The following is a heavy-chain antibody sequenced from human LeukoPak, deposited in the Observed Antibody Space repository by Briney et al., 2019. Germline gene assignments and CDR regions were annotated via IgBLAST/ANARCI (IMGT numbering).Heavy chain of an antibody. CDR2: ISPSGDST. Sequence: GGSLRLSCAASGFTFSRHGMNWVRQAPGKGLEWVSGISPSGDSTYYADSVKGRFTISRDNSEHMVYLQLNSLIAEDRAIYYCAKPGGDYYDSSGYHELDYWGQGTLVTVSS. V-gene: IGHV3-23*01. J-gene: IGHJ4*02. CDR1: GFTFSRHG. CDR3: AKPGGDYYDSSGYHELDY. D-gene: IGHD3-22*01.